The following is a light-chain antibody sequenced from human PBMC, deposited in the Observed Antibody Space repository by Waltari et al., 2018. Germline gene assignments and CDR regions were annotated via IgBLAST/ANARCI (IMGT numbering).Light chain of an antibody. CDR3: QHYVRLPAT. CDR1: QSVRGS. Sequence: EIVLTQSPGTLSLSPGERATLSCRASQSVRGSLAWYQQKAGQAPRLLIYGASSRATGIPDRFSGGGSGTDFSLTISGLEPEDFAVYYCQHYVRLPATFGQGTKVEI. CDR2: GAS. J-gene: IGKJ1*01. V-gene: IGKV3-20*01.